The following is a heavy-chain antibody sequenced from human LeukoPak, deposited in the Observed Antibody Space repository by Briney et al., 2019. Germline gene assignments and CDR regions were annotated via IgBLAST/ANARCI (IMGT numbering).Heavy chain of an antibody. Sequence: SQTLSLTCTVSGGSISSGSYYWSWIRQPAGKGLEWIGRIYTSGSTNYNPSLKSRVTISVDTPKNQFSLKLSSVTAADTAVYYCARDTDLASYYYYYMDVWGKGTTVTVSS. J-gene: IGHJ6*03. V-gene: IGHV4-61*02. CDR3: ARDTDLASYYYYYMDV. CDR2: IYTSGST. CDR1: GGSISSGSYY.